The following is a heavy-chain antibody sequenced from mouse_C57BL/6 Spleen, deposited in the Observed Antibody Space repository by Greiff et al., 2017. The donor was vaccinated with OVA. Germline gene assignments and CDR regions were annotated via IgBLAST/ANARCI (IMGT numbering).Heavy chain of an antibody. CDR1: GYAFSSSW. Sequence: QVQLQQPGPELVKPGASVKISCKASGYAFSSSWMNWVKQRPGKGLEWIGRIYPGDGDTNYNGKFKGKATLTADKSSSTAYMQLSSLTSEDSAVYFCARETGTGYFDVWGTGTTVTVSS. D-gene: IGHD4-1*01. J-gene: IGHJ1*03. CDR3: ARETGTGYFDV. CDR2: IYPGDGDT. V-gene: IGHV1-82*01.